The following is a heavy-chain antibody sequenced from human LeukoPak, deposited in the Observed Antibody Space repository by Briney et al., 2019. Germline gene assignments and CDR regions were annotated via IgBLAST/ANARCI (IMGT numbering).Heavy chain of an antibody. CDR1: GFTFSSYG. V-gene: IGHV3-33*06. CDR3: AKGAGFLEWLSYYFDY. D-gene: IGHD3-3*01. CDR2: IWYDGSNK. J-gene: IGHJ4*02. Sequence: PGRSLRLSRAASGFTFSSYGMHWVRQAPGKGLEWVAVIWYDGSNKYYADSVKGRFTISRDNSKNTLYLQMNSRRAEDTAVYYCAKGAGFLEWLSYYFDYWGQGTLVTVSS.